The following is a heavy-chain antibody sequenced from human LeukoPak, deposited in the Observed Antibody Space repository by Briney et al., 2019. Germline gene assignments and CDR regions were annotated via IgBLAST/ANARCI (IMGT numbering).Heavy chain of an antibody. CDR1: GFTFDDYA. D-gene: IGHD3-9*01. CDR3: AKDGDYDILTGYLDV. Sequence: GGSLRLSCAASGFTFDDYAMHWVRQAPGEGLEWVSGISWNSGSMVYTDSVKGRFTISRDNAKNSLYLQMNSLRAEDTALYYCAKDGDYDILTGYLDVWGKGTTVTISS. V-gene: IGHV3-9*01. J-gene: IGHJ6*04. CDR2: ISWNSGSM.